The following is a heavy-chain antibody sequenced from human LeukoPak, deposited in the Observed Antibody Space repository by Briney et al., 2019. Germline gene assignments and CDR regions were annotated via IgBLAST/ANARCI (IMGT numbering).Heavy chain of an antibody. CDR3: ASPNSMAGTHYFHY. CDR1: GFTFTTFP. V-gene: IGHV3-30*04. J-gene: IGHJ4*02. D-gene: IGHD6-19*01. Sequence: GGSLRLSCAASGFTFTTFPTHWVRQPPGKGLEWVAVISYDGTDKYYADSVKGRFTISRDNSKSTLYLQMDSLRAEDTAVYYCASPNSMAGTHYFHYWGQGTLVTVSS. CDR2: ISYDGTDK.